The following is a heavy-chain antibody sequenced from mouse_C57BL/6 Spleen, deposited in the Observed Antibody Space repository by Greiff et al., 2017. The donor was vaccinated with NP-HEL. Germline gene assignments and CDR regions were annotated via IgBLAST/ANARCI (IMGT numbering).Heavy chain of an antibody. CDR3: AHPYYGSYWYFDV. CDR2: IYPGDGDT. J-gene: IGHJ1*03. CDR1: GYAFSSSW. V-gene: IGHV1-82*01. Sequence: QVHVKQSGPELVKPGASVKISCKASGYAFSSSWMNWVKQRPGKGLEWIGRIYPGDGDTNYNGKFKGKATLTADKSSSTAYMQLSSLTSEDSAVYFCAHPYYGSYWYFDVWGTGTTVTVSS. D-gene: IGHD1-1*01.